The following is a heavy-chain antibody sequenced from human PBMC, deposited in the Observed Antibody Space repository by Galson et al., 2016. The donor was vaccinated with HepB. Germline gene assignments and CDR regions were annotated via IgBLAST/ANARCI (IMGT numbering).Heavy chain of an antibody. D-gene: IGHD2/OR15-2a*01. Sequence: SVKVSCKAFDYTFTTSGISWVRQAPGQGLEWMGWISTYSGDTKYAQNFQGGLTLTTDSSTTTAYMELRSLRFDDTAMYYCARDVQYRFDSWGQGTLVTVSS. CDR2: ISTYSGDT. V-gene: IGHV1-18*01. CDR1: DYTFTTSG. J-gene: IGHJ4*02. CDR3: ARDVQYRFDS.